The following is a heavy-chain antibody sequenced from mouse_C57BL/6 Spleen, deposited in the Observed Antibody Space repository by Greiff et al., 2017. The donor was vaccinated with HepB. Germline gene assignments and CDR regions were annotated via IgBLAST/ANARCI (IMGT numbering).Heavy chain of an antibody. V-gene: IGHV1-64*01. D-gene: IGHD2-4*01. Sequence: QVHVKQPGAELVKPGASVKLSCKASGYTFTSYWMHWVKQRPGQGLEWIGMIHPNSGSTNYNEKFKSKATLTVDKSSSTAYMQLSSLTSEDSAVYYCANYDYDGFDYWGQGTTLTVSS. J-gene: IGHJ2*01. CDR1: GYTFTSYW. CDR3: ANYDYDGFDY. CDR2: IHPNSGST.